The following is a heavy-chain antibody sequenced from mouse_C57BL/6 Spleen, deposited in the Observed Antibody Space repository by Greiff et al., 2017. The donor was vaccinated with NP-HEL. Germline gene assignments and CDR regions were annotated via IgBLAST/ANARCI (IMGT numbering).Heavy chain of an antibody. V-gene: IGHV5-6*01. J-gene: IGHJ3*01. CDR3: ARHYGSAWFAY. D-gene: IGHD1-1*01. CDR2: ISSGGSYT. Sequence: EVQGVESGGDLVKPGGSLKLSCAASGFTFSSYGMSWVRQTPDKRLEWVATISSGGSYTYYPDSVKGRFTISRDNAKNTLYLQMSSLKSEDTAMYYCARHYGSAWFAYWGQGTLVTVSA. CDR1: GFTFSSYG.